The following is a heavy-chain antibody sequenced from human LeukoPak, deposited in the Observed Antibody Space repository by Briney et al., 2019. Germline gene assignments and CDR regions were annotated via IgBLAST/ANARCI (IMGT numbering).Heavy chain of an antibody. CDR2: ISAYNGNT. D-gene: IGHD6-19*01. J-gene: IGHJ3*02. CDR3: ARENSGWDAFDI. Sequence: ASVKVSCTASGYTFTSYGISWVRQAPGQGLEWMGWISAYNGNTNYAQKLQGRVTMTTDTSTSTAYMELRSLRSDDTAVYYCARENSGWDAFDIWGQGTMVTVSS. V-gene: IGHV1-18*01. CDR1: GYTFTSYG.